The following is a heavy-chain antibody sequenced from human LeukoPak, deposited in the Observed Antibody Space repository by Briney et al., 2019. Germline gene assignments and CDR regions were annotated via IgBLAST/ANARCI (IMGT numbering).Heavy chain of an antibody. CDR2: SNPNSGET. D-gene: IGHD3-22*01. V-gene: IGHV1-2*02. CDR1: GYSLTGYY. J-gene: IGHJ4*02. CDR3: AKVNYSDSSGYY. Sequence: ASVKVSCKASGYSLTGYYMHGLRQAPGQGGEGMGWSNPNSGETGYAQKFQGRVPMTRDMSISTIYMELTRLRSDDTPVYYCAKVNYSDSSGYYWGPGTLVTASS.